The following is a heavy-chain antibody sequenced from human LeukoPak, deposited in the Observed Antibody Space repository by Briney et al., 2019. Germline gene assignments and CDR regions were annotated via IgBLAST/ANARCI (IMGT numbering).Heavy chain of an antibody. D-gene: IGHD2-2*01. CDR3: ARSRAVVPAAGIHYYYYYGMDV. Sequence: GASVKVSCKASGYTFTGYYMHWVQQAPGQGLEWMGWINPNSGGTNYAQKFQGRVTMTRDTSISTAYMELSRLRSDDTAVYYCARSRAVVPAAGIHYYYYYGMDVWGQGTTVTVSS. CDR2: INPNSGGT. CDR1: GYTFTGYY. V-gene: IGHV1-2*02. J-gene: IGHJ6*02.